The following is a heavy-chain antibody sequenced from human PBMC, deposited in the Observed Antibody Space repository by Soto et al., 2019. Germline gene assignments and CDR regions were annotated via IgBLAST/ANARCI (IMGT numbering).Heavy chain of an antibody. J-gene: IGHJ4*02. D-gene: IGHD6-19*01. CDR2: VSHDGRNT. Sequence: VQLVESGGGVVQPGRSLRLSCAASGFTFSDYAMHWVRQAPGKGLEWVAVVSHDGRNTHYADSVKGRFTISRDSSKNTVSLEMTSLRAEATAVYYCAKGGRQWLFTSDFNYWAQGALVTVAS. V-gene: IGHV3-30*18. CDR3: AKGGRQWLFTSDFNY. CDR1: GFTFSDYA.